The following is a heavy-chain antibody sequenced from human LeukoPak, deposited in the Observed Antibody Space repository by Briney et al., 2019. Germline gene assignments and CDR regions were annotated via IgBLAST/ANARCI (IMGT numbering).Heavy chain of an antibody. V-gene: IGHV3-21*01. Sequence: GGSLRLSCAASGFTFSSYSMNWGRRAPRKGVVWGSSISSSSCYIYYADSVKGRFTISRDNAKNSLYLQLNSLRADDTAVYYCARVVAQWVLYAFDIWGQGTMVTVSS. J-gene: IGHJ3*02. CDR1: GFTFSSYS. D-gene: IGHD3-3*01. CDR3: ARVVAQWVLYAFDI. CDR2: ISSSSCYI.